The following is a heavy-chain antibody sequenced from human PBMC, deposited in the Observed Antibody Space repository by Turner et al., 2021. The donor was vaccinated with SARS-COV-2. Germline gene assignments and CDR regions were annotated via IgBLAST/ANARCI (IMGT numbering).Heavy chain of an antibody. D-gene: IGHD2-15*01. J-gene: IGHJ4*02. V-gene: IGHV3-30*18. CDR1: GFPFSSYG. Sequence: QVQLVESGGGVVQPGRSLRLSCAASGFPFSSYGMHWVPQAPGKGLEWGAVISYDGSNKYDADSVKGRFTISRDNSKNTLSLQMNSLRAEDTAVYYCAKEGLLVSLDYWGQGTPVTVSS. CDR2: ISYDGSNK. CDR3: AKEGLLVSLDY.